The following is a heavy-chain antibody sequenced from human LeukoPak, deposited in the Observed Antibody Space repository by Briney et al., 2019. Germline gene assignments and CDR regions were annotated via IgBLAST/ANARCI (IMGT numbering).Heavy chain of an antibody. Sequence: SVMVSCKASGGTFSSYAISWVRQAPGQGLEWMGRIIPIFGTANYAQKFQGRVTITTDESTSTAYMELSSLRSEDTAVYYCARDSNPYNWNGAWAFDIWGQGTMVTVSS. D-gene: IGHD1-20*01. V-gene: IGHV1-69*05. CDR2: IIPIFGTA. CDR3: ARDSNPYNWNGAWAFDI. J-gene: IGHJ3*02. CDR1: GGTFSSYA.